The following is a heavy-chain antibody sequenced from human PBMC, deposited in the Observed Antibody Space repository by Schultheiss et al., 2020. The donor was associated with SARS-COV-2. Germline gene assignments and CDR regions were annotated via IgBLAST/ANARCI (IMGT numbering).Heavy chain of an antibody. D-gene: IGHD1-7*01. CDR3: ARAFIIGNYVDYFDT. V-gene: IGHV4-59*01. J-gene: IGHJ4*02. CDR1: GGSMNNYY. CDR2: IFETGGT. Sequence: SQTLSLTCSVSGGSMNNYYWSWIRQPPGKGLEYIGYIFETGGTNYNPSLKSRATISIDMSKNQFSLKLKSVTAADTAVYYCARAFIIGNYVDYFDTWGQGTLVTVSS.